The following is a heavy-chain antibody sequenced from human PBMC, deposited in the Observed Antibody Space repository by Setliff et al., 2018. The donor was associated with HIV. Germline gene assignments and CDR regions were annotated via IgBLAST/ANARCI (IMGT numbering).Heavy chain of an antibody. CDR2: IDPQDGET. CDR3: AAIAYSRPDY. V-gene: IGHV1-69-2*01. D-gene: IGHD4-4*01. J-gene: IGHJ4*02. Sequence: VKVSCKASGYTFTDYFIHWILQAPGKGLEWMGRIDPQDGETTFAEKFQGRVTVTADTSTDIAYMELSSLRSDDTAVYYCAAIAYSRPDYWGQGTLVTVSS. CDR1: GYTFTDYF.